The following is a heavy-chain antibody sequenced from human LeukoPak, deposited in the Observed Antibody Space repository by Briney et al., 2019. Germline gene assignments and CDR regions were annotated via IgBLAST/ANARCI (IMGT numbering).Heavy chain of an antibody. Sequence: SVKVSCKASGFTFTSSAMQWVRQARGQRLEWIGWIVVGSGNTNYAQKFQERVTITRDMSTSTAYMELTSLRSEDTAVYYCAADLNYYDSGGSGDYWGQGTLVTVSS. CDR2: IVVGSGNT. CDR1: GFTFTSSA. D-gene: IGHD3-22*01. CDR3: AADLNYYDSGGSGDY. J-gene: IGHJ4*02. V-gene: IGHV1-58*02.